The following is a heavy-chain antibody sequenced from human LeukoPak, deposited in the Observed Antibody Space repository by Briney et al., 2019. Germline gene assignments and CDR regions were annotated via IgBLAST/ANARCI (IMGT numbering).Heavy chain of an antibody. V-gene: IGHV3-7*01. CDR2: IKQDGSEK. J-gene: IGHJ4*02. D-gene: IGHD3-10*01. CDR1: GFTFSSYW. CDR3: ARGLGYYGSGSYYNSRYYFDY. Sequence: AGGSLRLSCAASGFTFSSYWMSWVRQAPGKGLEWVANIKQDGSEKYYVDSVKGRFTISRDNAKNSLYLQMNSLRAEDTAVYYCARGLGYYGSGSYYNSRYYFDYWGQGTLVTVSS.